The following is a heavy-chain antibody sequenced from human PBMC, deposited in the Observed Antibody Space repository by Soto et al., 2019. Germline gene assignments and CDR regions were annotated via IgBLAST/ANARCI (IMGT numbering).Heavy chain of an antibody. Sequence: PGGSLRLSCAVSGFIFSRYSMNWVRQAPGKGLEWVSSIGTSGSCIYDTDSVKGRFTISRDNTKDSLYLQMNSLRAEDTAIYYCARGSAFIGLDYWGQGTPVTVSS. V-gene: IGHV3-21*01. CDR1: GFIFSRYS. CDR3: ARGSAFIGLDY. CDR2: IGTSGSCI. D-gene: IGHD1-26*01. J-gene: IGHJ4*02.